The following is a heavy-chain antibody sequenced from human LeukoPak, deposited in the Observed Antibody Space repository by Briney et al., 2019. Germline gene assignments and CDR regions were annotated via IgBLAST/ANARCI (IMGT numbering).Heavy chain of an antibody. CDR3: ARGSSGWYLRSGYMDV. D-gene: IGHD6-19*01. CDR2: INHSGST. CDR1: GGSFSGYY. J-gene: IGHJ6*03. V-gene: IGHV4-34*01. Sequence: SETLSLTCAVYGGSFSGYYWSWIRQPPGKGLEWIGEINHSGSTNYNPSLKSRVTISVDTSKNQFSLKLSSVTAADTAVYYCARGSSGWYLRSGYMDVWGKGTTVTVSS.